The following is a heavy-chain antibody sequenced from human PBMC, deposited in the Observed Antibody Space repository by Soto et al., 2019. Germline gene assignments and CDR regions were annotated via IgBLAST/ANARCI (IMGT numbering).Heavy chain of an antibody. J-gene: IGHJ4*02. CDR2: IYHSGST. CDR1: GGSISSSNW. Sequence: PSETLSLTCAVSGGSISSSNWWSWVRQPPGKGLEWIGEIYHSGSTNYNPSLKSRVTISVDKSKNQFSLYLQMNSLRAEDTALYYCARVLYCSGGGCYSNFDYWGQGTPVTVSS. D-gene: IGHD2-15*01. V-gene: IGHV4-4*02. CDR3: ARVLYCSGGGCYSNFDY.